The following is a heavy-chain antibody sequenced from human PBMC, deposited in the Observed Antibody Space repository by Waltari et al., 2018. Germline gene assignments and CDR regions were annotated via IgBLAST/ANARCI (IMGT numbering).Heavy chain of an antibody. CDR3: AKDAFGNTYLDF. Sequence: QVNLVESGGGVVQPGGSLRLSCTTSGFTFSNFGMHWVRQAPGKGLEWVALIWFDGSDKFDADSVRGGFTISRDNSARTLYLDMDSLRLDDTAMYYCAKDAFGNTYLDFWGQGTLVTVSS. D-gene: IGHD2-2*02. CDR1: GFTFSNFG. CDR2: IWFDGSDK. V-gene: IGHV3-30*02. J-gene: IGHJ4*02.